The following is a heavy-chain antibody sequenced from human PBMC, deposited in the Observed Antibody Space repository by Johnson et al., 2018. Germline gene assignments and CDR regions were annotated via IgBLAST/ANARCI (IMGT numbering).Heavy chain of an antibody. CDR2: LNAGSGTT. CDR3: ARVRFPGGRYCSGARCYSPSYIYFYMDV. CDR1: GYDFSDYA. D-gene: IGHD2-15*01. V-gene: IGHV1-3*01. J-gene: IGHJ6*03. Sequence: QVQLVQSGAEVKKPGASVGVWCTASGYDFSDYAIHWVRQAPGQSLESMGWLNAGSGTTKHSQRFQDRGSFSRDTSANTVYMELSRLTSEDTAVYYCARVRFPGGRYCSGARCYSPSYIYFYMDVWGKGTTVTVSS.